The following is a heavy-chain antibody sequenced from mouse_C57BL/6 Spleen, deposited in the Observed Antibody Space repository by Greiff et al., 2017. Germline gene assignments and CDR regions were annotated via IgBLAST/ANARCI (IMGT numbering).Heavy chain of an antibody. CDR2: IIPSNGCT. CDR1: GYTFTSYW. V-gene: IGHV1-53*01. CDR3: ASILTGSIGY. Sequence: QVQLKQPGTELVTPGASVKLSCKASGYTFTSYWMHWVKQRPGPGLEWIGNIIPSNGCTNYNEKFKSKATLTEDKSSSTAYMQLSSLTSKDTAVYYSASILTGSIGYWGQGTTLTVSS. J-gene: IGHJ2*01. D-gene: IGHD1-1*01.